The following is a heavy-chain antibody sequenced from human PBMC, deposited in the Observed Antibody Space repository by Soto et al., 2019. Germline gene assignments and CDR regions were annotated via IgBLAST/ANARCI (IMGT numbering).Heavy chain of an antibody. D-gene: IGHD6-19*01. CDR2: VNAYNGNT. CDR3: ARNAVSGRTGFDY. J-gene: IGHJ4*02. V-gene: IGHV1-18*01. CDR1: GYTFTSYG. Sequence: QVQLVQSGAEVKKPGASVKDSCKASGYTFTSYGISWVRQAPGQGLEWMGWVNAYNGNTNYAQKFQGRVTMTTATSTSTPYMEPRSLRFDDTVVYYCARNAVSGRTGFDYWGQGTLVTVSS.